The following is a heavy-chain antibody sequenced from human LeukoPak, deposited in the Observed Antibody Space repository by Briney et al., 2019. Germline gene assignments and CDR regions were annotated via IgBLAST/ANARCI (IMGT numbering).Heavy chain of an antibody. CDR3: AKTKWERLRYFDY. CDR1: GFTFSGYA. J-gene: IGHJ4*02. Sequence: GGSLRLSCAASGFTFSGYAMSWVRQAPGKGLEWVSAISGSGGSTYYADSVKGRFTISRDNSKNTLYLQMNSLRAEDTAVYYCAKTKWERLRYFDYWGQGTLVTVSS. V-gene: IGHV3-23*01. CDR2: ISGSGGST. D-gene: IGHD1-26*01.